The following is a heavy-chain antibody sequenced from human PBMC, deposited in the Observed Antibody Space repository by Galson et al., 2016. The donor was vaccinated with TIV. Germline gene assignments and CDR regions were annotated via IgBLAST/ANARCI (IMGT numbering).Heavy chain of an antibody. CDR3: ARERILLSAAVPRTNWFDP. D-gene: IGHD2-2*01. V-gene: IGHV3-11*01. CDR2: IGSSGSPI. Sequence: SLRLSCAASGFDFSGYYMSWVRQAPGKGLEWISYIGSSGSPIVYADSVKGRFTISRDNAKNSVYLQMNSLRAEDTAVYYCARERILLSAAVPRTNWFDPWGQGTLVTVSS. CDR1: GFDFSGYY. J-gene: IGHJ5*02.